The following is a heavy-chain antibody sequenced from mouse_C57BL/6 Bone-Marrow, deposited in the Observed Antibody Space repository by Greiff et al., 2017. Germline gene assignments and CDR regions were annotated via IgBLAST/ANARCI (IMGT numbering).Heavy chain of an antibody. Sequence: QVQLQQPGAELVKPGASVKMSCKASGYTFTSYWITWVKQRPGQGLEWIGMIHPNSGSTNYNEKFKSKATLTVDKSSSTAYMQLSSLTSEDSAVYYCARNGVYGSSYGGAYWGQGTLVTVSA. CDR3: ARNGVYGSSYGGAY. CDR1: GYTFTSYW. D-gene: IGHD1-1*01. J-gene: IGHJ3*01. V-gene: IGHV1-64*01. CDR2: IHPNSGST.